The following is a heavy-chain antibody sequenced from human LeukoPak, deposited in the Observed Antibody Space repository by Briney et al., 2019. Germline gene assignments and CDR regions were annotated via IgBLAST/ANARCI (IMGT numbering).Heavy chain of an antibody. V-gene: IGHV3-30*04. D-gene: IGHD3-22*01. CDR1: GFTFSTYT. J-gene: IGHJ4*02. Sequence: GGSLRLSCAASGFTFSTYTMHWVRQAPGKGLEWVAVISYDGSNKYYADSVKGRFTISRDNSKNTLYLQMNSLRAEDTAVYYCARDLYDSSGYLGYWGQGTLVTVSS. CDR3: ARDLYDSSGYLGY. CDR2: ISYDGSNK.